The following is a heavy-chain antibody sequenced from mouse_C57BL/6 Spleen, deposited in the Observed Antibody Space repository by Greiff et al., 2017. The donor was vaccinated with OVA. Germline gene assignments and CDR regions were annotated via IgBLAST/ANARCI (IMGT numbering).Heavy chain of an antibody. J-gene: IGHJ4*01. V-gene: IGHV2-2*01. Sequence: QVQLQQSGPGLVQPSQSLSITCAVSGFSLTSYGVHWVRQSPGKGLEWLGVIWSGGSTDYNAAFISRLSISKDNSKSQVFFKMNSLQADDTAIYYCARNWDSSGGSYYYAMDYWGQGTSVTVSS. CDR3: ARNWDSSGGSYYYAMDY. D-gene: IGHD3-2*02. CDR2: IWSGGST. CDR1: GFSLTSYG.